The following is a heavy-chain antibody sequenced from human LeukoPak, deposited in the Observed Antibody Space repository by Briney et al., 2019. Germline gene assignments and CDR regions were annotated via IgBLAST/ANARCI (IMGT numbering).Heavy chain of an antibody. CDR3: AREHCAGGYCYFLDY. D-gene: IGHD2-8*02. Sequence: SETLSLTCSVTDYPISSGYFWGWIRQPPQKGLEWIATISHSGSTYFSPSLKSRVIVSIDASKNQFSLNLTSVTAADTAVYYCAREHCAGGYCYFLDYWGQGILVTVCS. V-gene: IGHV4-38-2*02. CDR2: ISHSGST. CDR1: DYPISSGYF. J-gene: IGHJ4*02.